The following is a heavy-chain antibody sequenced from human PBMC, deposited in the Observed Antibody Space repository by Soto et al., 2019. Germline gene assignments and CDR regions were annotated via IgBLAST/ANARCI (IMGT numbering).Heavy chain of an antibody. J-gene: IGHJ6*02. V-gene: IGHV4-39*01. CDR1: GGSIRSSSYY. CDR2: IYYDGSS. CDR3: ARVGVLLWFGESPSGSPYGMDV. D-gene: IGHD3-10*01. Sequence: SETLSLTCTVSGGSIRSSSYYWGWIRQPPGKGLEWIGTIYYDGSSYYNPPLKSRVTISADTSKNQFSLKLSSVTAADTAVYYCARVGVLLWFGESPSGSPYGMDVWGQGTTVT.